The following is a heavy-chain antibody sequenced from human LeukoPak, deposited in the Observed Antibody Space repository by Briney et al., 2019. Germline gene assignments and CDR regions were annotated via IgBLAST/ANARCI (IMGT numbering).Heavy chain of an antibody. CDR1: GGSFSGYY. V-gene: IGHV4-34*01. J-gene: IGHJ4*02. Sequence: PSETLSLTCAVYGGSFSGYYWSWIRQPPGKGLEWIGEINHSGSTNYNPSLKSRVTISVDTSKNQFSLKLSSVTAADTAVYYCASAGITIFGAVTARQFDYWGQGTLVTVSS. CDR2: INHSGST. CDR3: ASAGITIFGAVTARQFDY. D-gene: IGHD3-3*01.